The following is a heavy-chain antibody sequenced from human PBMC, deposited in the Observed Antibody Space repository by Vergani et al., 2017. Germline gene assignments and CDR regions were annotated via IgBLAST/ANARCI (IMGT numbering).Heavy chain of an antibody. D-gene: IGHD5-18*01. J-gene: IGHJ4*02. CDR1: GFTFSSYS. CDR2: ISSSSSYI. Sequence: EVQLVESGGGLVKPGGSLRLSCAASGFTFSSYSMNWVRQAPGKGLEWVSSISSSSSYIYYADSVKGRFTISRDNAKNSLYLQMNRLRAEDTAVYYCARRGYSYGPNDYWGQGTLVTVSS. V-gene: IGHV3-21*01. CDR3: ARRGYSYGPNDY.